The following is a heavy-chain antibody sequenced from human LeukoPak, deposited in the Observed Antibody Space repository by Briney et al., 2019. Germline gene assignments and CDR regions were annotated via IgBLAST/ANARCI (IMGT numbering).Heavy chain of an antibody. J-gene: IGHJ2*01. CDR2: ISGSIGST. V-gene: IGHV3-23*01. Sequence: PGGSLRLSCAASGFTFSSYAMSWVRQAPGKGLEWVSAISGSIGSTYYADSVKGRFTISRDNSKNTLYLEMNSLRAEDTALYYCAKDVRSGWLQAFDLWGRSTLVTVSS. CDR1: GFTFSSYA. D-gene: IGHD5-12*01. CDR3: AKDVRSGWLQAFDL.